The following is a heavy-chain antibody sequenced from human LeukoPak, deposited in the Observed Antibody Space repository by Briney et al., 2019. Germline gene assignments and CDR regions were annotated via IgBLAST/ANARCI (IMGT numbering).Heavy chain of an antibody. CDR1: GGSISSSSYY. V-gene: IGHV4-39*01. D-gene: IGHD6-19*01. Sequence: SETLSLTCTVSGGSISSSSYYWGWIRQPPGKGLEWIGSIYYSGSTYYNPSLKSRVTISVDTSKNQFSLKLSSVTAADTAVYYCARHGGIAVAGTVYNWFDPWGQGTLATVS. J-gene: IGHJ5*02. CDR3: ARHGGIAVAGTVYNWFDP. CDR2: IYYSGST.